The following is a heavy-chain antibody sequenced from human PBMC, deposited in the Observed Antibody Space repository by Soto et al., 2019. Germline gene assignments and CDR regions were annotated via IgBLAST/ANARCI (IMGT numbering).Heavy chain of an antibody. CDR1: GFTFSDYY. V-gene: IGHV3-11*01. CDR2: ISSSDSTI. J-gene: IGHJ4*02. D-gene: IGHD6-6*01. Sequence: GGSLRLSCAASGFTFSDYYMSWIRQAPGKGLEWVSYISSSDSTIYYADSVKGRFTISRDNAKNSLYLQMNSLRAEDTAVYYCARDQGGYGGSSSLCYFDYWGQGTLVTVSS. CDR3: ARDQGGYGGSSSLCYFDY.